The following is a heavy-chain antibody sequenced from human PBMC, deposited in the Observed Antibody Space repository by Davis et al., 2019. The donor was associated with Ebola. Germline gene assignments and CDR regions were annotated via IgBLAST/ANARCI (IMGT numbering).Heavy chain of an antibody. D-gene: IGHD4-17*01. CDR3: ARVMTTVTTGWFDP. CDR2: IYHSGST. V-gene: IGHV4-59*12. J-gene: IGHJ5*02. CDR1: GGSISYYY. Sequence: SETLSLTCTVSGGSISYYYWTWIRQPPGKGLEWIGYIYHSGSTYYNPSLKSRVTISVDRSKNQFSLKLSSVTAADTAVYYCARVMTTVTTGWFDPWGQGTLVTVSS.